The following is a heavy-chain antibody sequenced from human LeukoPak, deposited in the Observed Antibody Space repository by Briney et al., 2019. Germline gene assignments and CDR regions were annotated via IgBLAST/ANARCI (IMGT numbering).Heavy chain of an antibody. CDR1: GFTFSNCW. V-gene: IGHV3-7*03. CDR2: INQDASEM. Sequence: GGSLRLSCAASGFTFSNCWMSWVRQAPGRGLTWVADINQDASEMYYVDSVKGRFTISRDNAKNSLYLQMNSLRAEDTAVYYCAKDLDFSLHPGYSSSWYIRISNWFDPWGQGTLVTVSS. J-gene: IGHJ5*02. D-gene: IGHD6-13*01. CDR3: AKDLDFSLHPGYSSSWYIRISNWFDP.